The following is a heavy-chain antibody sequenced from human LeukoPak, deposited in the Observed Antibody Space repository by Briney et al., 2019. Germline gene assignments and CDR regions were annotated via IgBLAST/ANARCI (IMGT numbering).Heavy chain of an antibody. J-gene: IGHJ4*02. CDR1: GLSISNFL. D-gene: IGHD1-1*01. V-gene: IGHV3-7*01. Sequence: PGGSLRLSCAASGLSISNFLMHWVRQAPGEGLEWVAIINKDGSEKRYVDSVKGRFTPSRDNAKNSVYLQMNSLRAEDTALYYCVTDGDKWNDFEYWGQGTLVTVSS. CDR2: INKDGSEK. CDR3: VTDGDKWNDFEY.